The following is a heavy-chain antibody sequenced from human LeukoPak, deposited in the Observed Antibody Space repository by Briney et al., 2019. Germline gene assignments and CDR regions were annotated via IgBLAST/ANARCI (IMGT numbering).Heavy chain of an antibody. CDR2: TRNKANSYTT. CDR1: GFTFSDHY. J-gene: IGHJ3*02. V-gene: IGHV3-72*01. D-gene: IGHD3-10*01. CDR3: ARVGRRSGSYDAFDI. Sequence: GGSLRLSCAASGFTFSDHYMDWVRQAPGKGLEWVGRTRNKANSYTTEYAASVKGRFTISRDDSKNSLYLQMNSLKTEDAAVYYCARVGRRSGSYDAFDIWGQGTMVTVSS.